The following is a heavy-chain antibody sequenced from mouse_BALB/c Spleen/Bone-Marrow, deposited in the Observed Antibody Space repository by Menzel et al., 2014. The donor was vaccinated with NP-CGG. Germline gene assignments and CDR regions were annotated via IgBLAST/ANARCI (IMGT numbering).Heavy chain of an antibody. D-gene: IGHD2-1*01. J-gene: IGHJ2*01. CDR3: ARDYLYYSDY. CDR2: IRNKANGYTT. CDR1: GFTFTDHY. V-gene: IGHV7-3*02. Sequence: EVKVVESGGGLVQPGGFLRLSCATSGFTFTDHYMSWVRQPPGKALEWLGFIRNKANGYTTEYSASVKGRFTISRDNSQSIVYLQMNTLRAEDSATYYCARDYLYYSDYWGQGTTLTVSS.